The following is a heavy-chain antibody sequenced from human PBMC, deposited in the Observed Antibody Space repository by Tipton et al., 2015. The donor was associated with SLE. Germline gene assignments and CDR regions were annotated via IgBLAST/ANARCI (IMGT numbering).Heavy chain of an antibody. CDR1: GGSISTYC. CDR3: ARGSGYGYGDDAFDI. CDR2: IYTGTGGIT. Sequence: TLSLTCTVSGGSISTYCWNWIRQPPGKGLEWIGYIYTGTGGITNYNSSLKSRVTISLDTSKNQFSLRLSSVTAADTAVCYCARGSGYGYGDDAFDIWGQGTMVTVSS. D-gene: IGHD5-18*01. J-gene: IGHJ3*02. V-gene: IGHV4-4*09.